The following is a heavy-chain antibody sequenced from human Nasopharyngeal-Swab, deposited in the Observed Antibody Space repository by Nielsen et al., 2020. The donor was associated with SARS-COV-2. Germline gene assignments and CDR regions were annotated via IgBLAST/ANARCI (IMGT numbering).Heavy chain of an antibody. J-gene: IGHJ6*02. CDR2: ISYDGIKK. V-gene: IGHV3-30*18. D-gene: IGHD1-1*01. CDR3: AKDHQLRRNYYYYDMDV. Sequence: ARQAPGKGLEWMAVISYDGIKKYYADSVKGRFTLSRDNSKNTLYLQMNSLRTEDTAVYYCAKDHQLRRNYYYYDMDVWGQGTTVTVSS.